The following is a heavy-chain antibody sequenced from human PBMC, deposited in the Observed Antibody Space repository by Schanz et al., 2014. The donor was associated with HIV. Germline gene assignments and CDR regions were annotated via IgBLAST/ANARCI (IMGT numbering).Heavy chain of an antibody. CDR3: ARGRGWASNWLDP. Sequence: EAQLLESGGGLVQPGGSLRLSCAASGFTFSRYWMSWVRQAPGKGLEWVANIKQDGSEKYYVDSVKGRFTISRDNDKNSLYLQMNSLRAEDTAVYYCARGRGWASNWLDPWGQGTLVTVSS. J-gene: IGHJ5*02. D-gene: IGHD3-10*01. CDR2: IKQDGSEK. CDR1: GFTFSRYW. V-gene: IGHV3-7*04.